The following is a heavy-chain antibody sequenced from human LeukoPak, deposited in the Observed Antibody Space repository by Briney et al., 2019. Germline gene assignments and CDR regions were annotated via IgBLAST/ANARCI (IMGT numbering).Heavy chain of an antibody. D-gene: IGHD1-7*01. J-gene: IGHJ4*02. CDR3: ARPSHSWNFYDYFDY. V-gene: IGHV5-51*01. Sequence: GESLKISCKGSGYSFSSHWIGWVRQMPGKGLEWMGVIYPDDSDTRYSPPFQGQVTISADKSISTAYLQWSSLKASDTAMYYCARPSHSWNFYDYFDYWGQGTLVTVSS. CDR1: GYSFSSHW. CDR2: IYPDDSDT.